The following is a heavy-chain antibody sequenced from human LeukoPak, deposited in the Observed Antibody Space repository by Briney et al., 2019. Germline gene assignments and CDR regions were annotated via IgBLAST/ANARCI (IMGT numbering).Heavy chain of an antibody. CDR3: ARDHDILTGFDY. V-gene: IGHV1-69*04. Sequence: ASVKVSCKASGGTFSSYAISWVRQAPGQGLEWMGRIIPIFGIANYAQKFQGRVTITADKSTSTAYMELGSLRSEDTAVYYCARDHDILTGFDYWGQGTLVTVSS. CDR1: GGTFSSYA. D-gene: IGHD3-9*01. J-gene: IGHJ4*02. CDR2: IIPIFGIA.